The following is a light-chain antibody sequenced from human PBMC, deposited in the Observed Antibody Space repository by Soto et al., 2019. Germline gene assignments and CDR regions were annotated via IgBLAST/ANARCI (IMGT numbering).Light chain of an antibody. CDR2: KAS. V-gene: IGKV1-5*03. CDR1: QSISNW. CDR3: QHYHSYSVT. J-gene: IGKJ5*01. Sequence: DIQMTQSPSTLSASVGDRVIITCRASQSISNWLAWYQQKPGKAPNLLIYKASSLKSGVPSRFSGSGSGTEFTLTISSLQPDDFATYYCQHYHSYSVTFGQGTRLEIK.